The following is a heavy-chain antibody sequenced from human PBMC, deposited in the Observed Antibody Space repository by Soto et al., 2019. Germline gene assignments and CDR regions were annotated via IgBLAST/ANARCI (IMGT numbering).Heavy chain of an antibody. D-gene: IGHD3-10*01. V-gene: IGHV4-39*01. CDR2: IDYSGDT. CDR1: ADTINNRNYN. CDR3: ARRTAMVRGVQGYYYGMDV. J-gene: IGHJ6*02. Sequence: SETLSLTFSVSADTINNRNYNWGWIRQPPCKGLEWIGTIDYSGDTFYNPSLKSRVSISVDTSKNQFSLKLSSVTAADTAVYYCARRTAMVRGVQGYYYGMDVWGQGTTVT.